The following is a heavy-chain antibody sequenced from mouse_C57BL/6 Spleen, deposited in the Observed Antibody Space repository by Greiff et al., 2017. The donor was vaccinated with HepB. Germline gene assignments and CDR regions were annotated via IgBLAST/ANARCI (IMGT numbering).Heavy chain of an antibody. V-gene: IGHV1-82*01. D-gene: IGHD2-3*01. Sequence: QVQLQQSGPELVKPGASVKISCKASGYAFSSSWMNWVKQRPGKGLEWIGRIYPGDGDTNYNGKFKGKATLTADKSSSTAYMQLSSLTSEDSAVYFCAREGDGYYWYFDVWGTGTTVTVSS. CDR1: GYAFSSSW. CDR3: AREGDGYYWYFDV. CDR2: IYPGDGDT. J-gene: IGHJ1*03.